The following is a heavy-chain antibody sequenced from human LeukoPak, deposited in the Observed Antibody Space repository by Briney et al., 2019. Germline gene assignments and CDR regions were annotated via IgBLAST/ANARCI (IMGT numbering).Heavy chain of an antibody. D-gene: IGHD6-13*01. V-gene: IGHV3-64D*06. CDR1: GFTFSSYA. Sequence: PGGSLRLSCSASGFTFSSYAMHWVRQAPGKGLEYVSAISSNGGSTYYADSVEGRFTISRDNSKNTLYLQMSSLRAEDTAVYYCVKDTDIAAASGTGYFQHWGQGTLVTVSS. CDR3: VKDTDIAAASGTGYFQH. CDR2: ISSNGGST. J-gene: IGHJ1*01.